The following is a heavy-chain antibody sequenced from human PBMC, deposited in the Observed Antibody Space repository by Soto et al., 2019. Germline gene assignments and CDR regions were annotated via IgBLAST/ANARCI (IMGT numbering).Heavy chain of an antibody. CDR2: IHAGNGNT. CDR1: GYTFSSYA. CDR3: ARGVAFLDY. J-gene: IGHJ4*02. D-gene: IGHD2-15*01. V-gene: IGHV1-3*01. Sequence: ASVKVSCKASGYTFSSYAIHWVRQAPGQGLEWMGWIHAGNGNTKYSQSFQGRVTISRDTSATTAYMELNSLRSEDTAVYHCARGVAFLDYWGQGTLVTVS.